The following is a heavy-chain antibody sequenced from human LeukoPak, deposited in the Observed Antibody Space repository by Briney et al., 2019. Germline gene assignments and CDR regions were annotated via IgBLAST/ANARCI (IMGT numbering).Heavy chain of an antibody. V-gene: IGHV3-15*01. CDR1: GFIFSDAW. Sequence: GGSLRLSCAASGFIFSDAWMSWVRQAPGKGLEWVGRIKRKSDGGTIDYAAPVKGRFTISRDDSKNTVYLQMNSLKTEDTALYYWTGSRWATNDFWGQGTLVTVSS. CDR2: IKRKSDGGTI. D-gene: IGHD6-13*01. CDR3: TGSRWATNDF. J-gene: IGHJ4*02.